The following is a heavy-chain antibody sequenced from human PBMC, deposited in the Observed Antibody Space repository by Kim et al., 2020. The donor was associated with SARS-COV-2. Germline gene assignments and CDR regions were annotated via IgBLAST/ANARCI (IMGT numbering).Heavy chain of an antibody. CDR1: GGSISSSSYY. Sequence: SETLSLTCTVSGGSISSSSYYWGWIRQPPGKGLEWIGSIYYSGSTYYNPSLKSRVTISVDTSKNQFSLKLSSVTAADTAVYYCARGSSAAAYYFDYWGQGTLVTVSS. CDR2: IYYSGST. D-gene: IGHD6-13*01. V-gene: IGHV4-39*07. J-gene: IGHJ4*02. CDR3: ARGSSAAAYYFDY.